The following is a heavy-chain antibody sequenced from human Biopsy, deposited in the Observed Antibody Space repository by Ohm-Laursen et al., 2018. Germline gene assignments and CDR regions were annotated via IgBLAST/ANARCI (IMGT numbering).Heavy chain of an antibody. CDR1: GGSISSGGSY. Sequence: SDTLSLTCLVSGGSISSGGSYWSWIRQRPGKGLEWIGYIFNSANTYYNPSPKNLITISGDTSKNQFSLKLNSVTAADTAVYYCARGDYFDSNGYFWFDPWGQGTLVTVSS. CDR3: ARGDYFDSNGYFWFDP. D-gene: IGHD3-22*01. V-gene: IGHV4-31*01. J-gene: IGHJ5*02. CDR2: IFNSANT.